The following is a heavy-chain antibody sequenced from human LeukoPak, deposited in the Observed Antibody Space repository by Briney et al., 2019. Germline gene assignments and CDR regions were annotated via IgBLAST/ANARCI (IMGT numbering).Heavy chain of an antibody. D-gene: IGHD2-15*01. CDR2: ISTDGSST. CDR3: ARQYCSGGSCYLSY. J-gene: IGHJ4*02. CDR1: GFTFSSYW. V-gene: IGHV3-74*01. Sequence: PGGSLRLSCAASGFTFSSYWMHWVRQAPGKGLVWVSRISTDGSSTNSADSVKGRFTISRDNSKNTLYLQMNSLRAEDTAVYYCARQYCSGGSCYLSYWGQGTLVTVSS.